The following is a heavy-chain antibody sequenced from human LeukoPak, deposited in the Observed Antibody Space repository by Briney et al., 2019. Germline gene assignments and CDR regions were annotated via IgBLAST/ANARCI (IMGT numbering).Heavy chain of an antibody. D-gene: IGHD6-6*01. CDR3: ARRSPAARYAFDI. CDR1: GYGFTSYW. V-gene: IGHV5-51*01. Sequence: GESLKISCKGSGYGFTSYWIGWVRQMPGKGLEWMGIIYPGDSDTTYSPSFQGQVTISGDKSITTAYLRWSSLKASDTAMYYCARRSPAARYAFDIWGQGTMVTVSS. J-gene: IGHJ3*02. CDR2: IYPGDSDT.